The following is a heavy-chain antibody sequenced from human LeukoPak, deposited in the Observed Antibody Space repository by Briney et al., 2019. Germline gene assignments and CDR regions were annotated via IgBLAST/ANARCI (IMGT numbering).Heavy chain of an antibody. Sequence: GGSLRLSCAASGFAFSIYAMSWVRQVPGKGLEWVSAISGSGGSTYYADSVKGRFTISRDNSKNTLYLQMNSLRAEDTAVYYCAESDYFGSGSYYYWGQGTLVTVSS. V-gene: IGHV3-23*01. J-gene: IGHJ4*02. D-gene: IGHD3-10*01. CDR2: ISGSGGST. CDR1: GFAFSIYA. CDR3: AESDYFGSGSYYY.